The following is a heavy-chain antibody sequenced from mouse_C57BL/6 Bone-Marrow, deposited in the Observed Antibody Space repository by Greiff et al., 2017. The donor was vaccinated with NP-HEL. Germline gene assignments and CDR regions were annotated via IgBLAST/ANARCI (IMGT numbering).Heavy chain of an antibody. CDR2: IDPSDSYT. Sequence: QVQLQQSGAELVKPGASVKLSCKASGYTFTSYWMQWVKQRPGQGLEWIGEIDPSDSYTNYNQKFKGKATLTVDTSSSTAYMQLSSLTSEDSAVYYCARPEGNYEFDYWGQGTTLTVSS. J-gene: IGHJ2*01. CDR1: GYTFTSYW. V-gene: IGHV1-50*01. CDR3: ARPEGNYEFDY. D-gene: IGHD2-1*01.